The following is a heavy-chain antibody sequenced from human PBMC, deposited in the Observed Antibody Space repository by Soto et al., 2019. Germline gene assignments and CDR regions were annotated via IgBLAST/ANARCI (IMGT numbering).Heavy chain of an antibody. CDR1: GFSFSSYE. D-gene: IGHD3-22*01. CDR3: ASSTFYYDRSTYSYHYYAMDV. Sequence: GGSLRLSCAASGFSFSSYEMNWVRQAPGKGLEWISFINTDASIIYYADSVKGRFTISRDNAKNSLYLEMNSLRAEDTALYYCASSTFYYDRSTYSYHYYAMDVWGQGTTVTVSS. V-gene: IGHV3-48*03. CDR2: INTDASII. J-gene: IGHJ6*02.